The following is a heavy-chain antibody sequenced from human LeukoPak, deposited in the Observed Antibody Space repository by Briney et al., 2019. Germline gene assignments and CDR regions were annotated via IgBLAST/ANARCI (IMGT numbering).Heavy chain of an antibody. CDR2: ISSSGTAI. Sequence: GGSLRLSCAASGFTFSSYEMNWVRQAPGKGLEWVSCISSSGTAIYYADSVKGRFTISRDNAKNSLYLHMNSLRAEDTAVYYCARDSSSWPYFDYWGQGTLVTVSS. D-gene: IGHD6-13*01. CDR1: GFTFSSYE. J-gene: IGHJ4*02. CDR3: ARDSSSWPYFDY. V-gene: IGHV3-48*03.